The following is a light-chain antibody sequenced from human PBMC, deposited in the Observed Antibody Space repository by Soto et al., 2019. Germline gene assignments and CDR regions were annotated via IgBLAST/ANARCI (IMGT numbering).Light chain of an antibody. J-gene: IGKJ1*01. CDR3: FQGNQYPRT. V-gene: IGKV1-6*01. Sequence: AIQMTQSPSSLSASVGDRVTITCRASQGIRNDLGWYQQKPGRPPKVLIYAASSLQSGVPSRFSGGGSGRDFTLTLSGRQPEDFAHNYCFQGNQYPRTFVQGPTVAVK. CDR1: QGIRND. CDR2: AAS.